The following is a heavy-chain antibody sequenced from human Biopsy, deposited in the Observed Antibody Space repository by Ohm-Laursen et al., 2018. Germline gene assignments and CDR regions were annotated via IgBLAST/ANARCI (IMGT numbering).Heavy chain of an antibody. CDR3: ARELGDFWGGRQFDF. Sequence: ASVKVSCKASAYSFGDHRIHWVRQAPGQGLEWMGWIDPKSGGTNYAQKFQGRVTMTRDTSISTTYMELRGLTSDDTAVFYCARELGDFWGGRQFDFWGQGTLVTVSS. CDR1: AYSFGDHR. CDR2: IDPKSGGT. D-gene: IGHD3-3*01. V-gene: IGHV1-2*02. J-gene: IGHJ5*01.